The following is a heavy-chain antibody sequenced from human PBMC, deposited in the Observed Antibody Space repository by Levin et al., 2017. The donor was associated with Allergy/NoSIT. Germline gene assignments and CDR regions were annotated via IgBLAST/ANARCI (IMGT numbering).Heavy chain of an antibody. CDR1: GFTFDDYA. Sequence: PGGSLRLSCAASGFTFDDYAMHWVRQAPGKGLEWVSGISWNSGSIGYADSVKGRFTISRDNAKNSLYLQMNSLRAEDTALYYCAKDRAAAGLHGMDYWGQGTLVTVSS. V-gene: IGHV3-9*01. CDR3: AKDRAAAGLHGMDY. J-gene: IGHJ4*02. CDR2: ISWNSGSI. D-gene: IGHD6-13*01.